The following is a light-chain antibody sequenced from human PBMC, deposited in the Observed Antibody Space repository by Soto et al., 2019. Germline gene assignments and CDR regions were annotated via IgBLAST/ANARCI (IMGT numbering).Light chain of an antibody. CDR2: AAS. CDR1: QGISSY. Sequence: DIQLTQSPSFLSASVGDRVTITCRASQGISSYLAWYQQKPGKAPKLLIYAASTLQSGVPSRFSGSGSGTEFTLTISSLQPEDFATYYCQQLNSYPPIFGQGKRLEIK. CDR3: QQLNSYPPI. J-gene: IGKJ5*01. V-gene: IGKV1-9*01.